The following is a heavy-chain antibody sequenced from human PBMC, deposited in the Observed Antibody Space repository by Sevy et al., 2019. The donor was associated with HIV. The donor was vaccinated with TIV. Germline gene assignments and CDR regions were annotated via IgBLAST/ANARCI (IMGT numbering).Heavy chain of an antibody. CDR1: GFIVSSNY. D-gene: IGHD2-15*01. Sequence: GGSLRLSCAASGFIVSSNYMSWVRQAPGKGLEWVSVIYSGGSTYYADSVKGRFTISRDNSKNTLYLQMNSLRAEDRAVYYCARVRSCSGGSCYSGGWFDPWGQGTLVTVSS. V-gene: IGHV3-53*01. CDR3: ARVRSCSGGSCYSGGWFDP. J-gene: IGHJ5*02. CDR2: IYSGGST.